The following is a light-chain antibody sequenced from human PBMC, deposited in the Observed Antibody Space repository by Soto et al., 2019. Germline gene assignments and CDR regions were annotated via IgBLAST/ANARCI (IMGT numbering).Light chain of an antibody. J-gene: IGLJ1*01. Sequence: QSVLTQPPSASGAPGQSVTISCTGTSSDVGGYNYVSWYQQHPGKAPKRMIYEVSKRPSGVPARFSGSKPGNTASLTVSGLQAEDEADYYCSSYAGSNSYLFGTGTKVTVL. CDR3: SSYAGSNSYL. V-gene: IGLV2-8*01. CDR1: SSDVGGYNY. CDR2: EVS.